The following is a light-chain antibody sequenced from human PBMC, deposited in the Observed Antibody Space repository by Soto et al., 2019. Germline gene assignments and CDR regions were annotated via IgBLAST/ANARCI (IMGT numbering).Light chain of an antibody. CDR2: EVS. CDR1: SSDVGGYNY. V-gene: IGLV2-14*01. CDR3: RSSTSSRTYV. Sequence: QSVLTQPASVSGSPGQSIAISCTGTSSDVGGYNYVSWYQQHPGKAPKLMISEVSNRPSGVSNRFSGSKSCNTASLTISGLQAEDEADYYCRSSTSSRTYVFGPGTQLTVL. J-gene: IGLJ7*01.